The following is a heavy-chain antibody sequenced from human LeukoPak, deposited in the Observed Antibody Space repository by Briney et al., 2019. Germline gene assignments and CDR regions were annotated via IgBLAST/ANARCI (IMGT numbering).Heavy chain of an antibody. CDR1: GGSISSYY. D-gene: IGHD2-2*02. V-gene: IGHV4-59*12. J-gene: IGHJ4*02. CDR2: IYYSGST. Sequence: PSETLSLTCTVSGGSISSYYWSWIRQPPGKGLEWIGYIYYSGSTNYNPSLKSRVTVSVDTSKNQFSLKLSSVTAADTAVYYCARGLSSPDIVVVPAAIPFDYWGQGTLVTVSS. CDR3: ARGLSSPDIVVVPAAIPFDY.